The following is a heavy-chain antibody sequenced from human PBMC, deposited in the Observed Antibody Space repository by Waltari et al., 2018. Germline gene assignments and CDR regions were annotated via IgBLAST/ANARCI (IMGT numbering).Heavy chain of an antibody. CDR3: ARDVAGSQGGAFDI. V-gene: IGHV1-2*02. CDR1: GYPFTAYY. Sequence: QVQLVQSGTEVKKPGASVKVSCKASGYPFTAYYMHWLRQAPGQGLEWMGCINPNSDDANYAQMFQGGVTMTIDTSIDTGYLELSSLRSDDTAVYYCARDVAGSQGGAFDIWGQGTMVTVSS. CDR2: INPNSDDA. J-gene: IGHJ3*02. D-gene: IGHD6-19*01.